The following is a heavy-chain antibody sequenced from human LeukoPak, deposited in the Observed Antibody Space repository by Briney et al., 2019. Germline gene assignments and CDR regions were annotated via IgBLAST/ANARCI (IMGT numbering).Heavy chain of an antibody. D-gene: IGHD1-26*01. CDR1: GFSFSSFW. Sequence: PGGSLRLSCGASGFSFSSFWMSWVRQTPGRGLEWVANINQDGSEKYFVDSVKGRFTMSRDNAKNSLYLQMNSLRAEDTAVYYCAMALGNGTHGDHWGQGVLVTVSS. CDR2: INQDGSEK. V-gene: IGHV3-7*01. J-gene: IGHJ5*02. CDR3: AMALGNGTHGDH.